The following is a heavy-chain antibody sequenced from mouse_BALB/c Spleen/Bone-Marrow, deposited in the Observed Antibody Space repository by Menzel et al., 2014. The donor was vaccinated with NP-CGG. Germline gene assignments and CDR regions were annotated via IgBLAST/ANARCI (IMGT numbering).Heavy chain of an antibody. CDR3: ARSHGYYPYWYFDV. V-gene: IGHV1-69*02. Sequence: QVQLQQPGAELVKPGAPVKLSCKASGYTFTSYWMNWVKQRPGRGLEWIGRIDPSDSETHDNQKFKDKATLTVDKSSSSAYIQLSSLTSEDSAVYYCARSHGYYPYWYFDVWGAGTTVTVSS. CDR2: IDPSDSET. D-gene: IGHD2-3*01. J-gene: IGHJ1*01. CDR1: GYTFTSYW.